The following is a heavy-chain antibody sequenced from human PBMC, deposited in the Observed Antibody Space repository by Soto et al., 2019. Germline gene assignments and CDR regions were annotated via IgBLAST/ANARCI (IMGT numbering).Heavy chain of an antibody. CDR3: ARPKLGGGTDWFDP. J-gene: IGHJ5*02. V-gene: IGHV1-2*02. Sequence: QVQLVQSGAEVKKPGASVQVSCKASGYTFTGYYMHWVRQAPGQGLEWVGWINPNSGGTNYAQKFQGRVTMTRDTAINTAYMELSRLKSDDTAVYYCARPKLGGGTDWFDPWGQGTLVIVSS. D-gene: IGHD1-26*01. CDR2: INPNSGGT. CDR1: GYTFTGYY.